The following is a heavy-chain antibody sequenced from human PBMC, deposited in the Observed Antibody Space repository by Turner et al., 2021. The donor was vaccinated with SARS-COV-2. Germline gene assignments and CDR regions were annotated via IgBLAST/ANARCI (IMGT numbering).Heavy chain of an antibody. J-gene: IGHJ6*02. Sequence: QLQLQESGPGLVKPSETLSPTCTVSGGSISRISYYWGGIRQPPGKGLAWIGNIYYSGSTYYNPSLKSRVTISVDTSKNQFSLKLSSVTATDTAVYYCARRLVVQGTDDYSYYYGMDVWGQGTTVTVSS. CDR3: ARRLVVQGTDDYSYYYGMDV. CDR2: IYYSGST. CDR1: GGSISRISYY. V-gene: IGHV4-39*01. D-gene: IGHD3-22*01.